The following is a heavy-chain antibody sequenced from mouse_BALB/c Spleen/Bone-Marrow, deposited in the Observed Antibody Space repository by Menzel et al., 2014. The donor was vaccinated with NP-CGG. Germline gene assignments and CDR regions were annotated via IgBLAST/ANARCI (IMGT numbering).Heavy chain of an antibody. Sequence: QVPLKVSGAELVRPGSSVKISCKASGYAFSIYWMNWVKQRPGQGLEWIGQIYPGDDDTDYNGKFKGKATLTADRSSSTAYMQLDSLTSEDSAVYFCARGGISIDYWGQGTTLTVSS. V-gene: IGHV1-80*01. CDR1: GYAFSIYW. CDR2: IYPGDDDT. J-gene: IGHJ2*01. CDR3: ARGGISIDY.